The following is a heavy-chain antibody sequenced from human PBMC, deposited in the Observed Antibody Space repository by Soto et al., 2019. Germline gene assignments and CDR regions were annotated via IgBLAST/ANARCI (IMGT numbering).Heavy chain of an antibody. CDR3: ARVAAGSSLGY. J-gene: IGHJ4*02. CDR2: INSDGSST. V-gene: IGHV3-74*01. D-gene: IGHD6-13*01. CDR1: GFTFSSYW. Sequence: GGSLRLSFAASGFTFSSYWMHWVPQAPGKGLVWVSRINSDGSSTSYADSVKGRFTISRDNAKNTLYLQMNSLRAEDTAVYYCARVAAGSSLGYWGQGTLVTVSS.